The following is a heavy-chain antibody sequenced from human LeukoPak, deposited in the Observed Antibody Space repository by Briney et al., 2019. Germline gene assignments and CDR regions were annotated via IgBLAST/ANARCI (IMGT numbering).Heavy chain of an antibody. D-gene: IGHD6-6*01. CDR3: ARVGAAQYYYAMDV. Sequence: GYIYYSGSTNYNPSLKSRVTTSVDTSKNQFSLKLSSVTAADTAVYYCARVGAAQYYYAMDVWGQGTTVTVSS. J-gene: IGHJ6*02. V-gene: IGHV4-59*01. CDR2: IYYSGST.